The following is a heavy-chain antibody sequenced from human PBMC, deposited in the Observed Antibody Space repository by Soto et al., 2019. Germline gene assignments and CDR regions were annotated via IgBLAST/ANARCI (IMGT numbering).Heavy chain of an antibody. D-gene: IGHD1-26*01. J-gene: IGHJ4*02. Sequence: QVQLQESGPGLVKPSQTLSLTCTVSGGSISSRTSYWSWIRQHPGKGLEWIGYIYYGGDSFYNPSLRSRVTIAIDTSENHFSLKLNSVTAADTAFYFGAREGGGGVDCWGQGTLVTVAS. CDR2: IYYGGDS. CDR1: GGSISSRTSY. V-gene: IGHV4-31*03. CDR3: AREGGGGVDC.